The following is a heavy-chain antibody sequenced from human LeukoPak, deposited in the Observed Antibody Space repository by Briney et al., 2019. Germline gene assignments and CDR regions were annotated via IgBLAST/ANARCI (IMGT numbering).Heavy chain of an antibody. V-gene: IGHV1-8*01. Sequence: ASVKVSCEASGYTFTSYDINWVRQATGQGLEWMGWMNPNSGNTGYAQKFQGRVTMTRNTSISTAYMELSSLRSEDTAVYYCARGRRYFGFNWFDPWGQGTLVTVSS. J-gene: IGHJ5*02. D-gene: IGHD3-9*01. CDR2: MNPNSGNT. CDR1: GYTFTSYD. CDR3: ARGRRYFGFNWFDP.